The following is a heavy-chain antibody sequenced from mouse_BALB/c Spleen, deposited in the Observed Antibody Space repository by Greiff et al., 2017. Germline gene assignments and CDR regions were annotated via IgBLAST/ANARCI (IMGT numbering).Heavy chain of an antibody. Sequence: QVQLQQSGAELMKPGASVKISCKATGYTFSSYWIEWVKQRPGHGLEWIGEILPGSGSTNYNEKFKGKATFTADTSSNTAYMKLSSLTSEDSAVYYCASRGDYDDAMDYWGQGTSVTVSS. D-gene: IGHD2-4*01. V-gene: IGHV1-9*01. CDR1: GYTFSSYW. CDR2: ILPGSGST. J-gene: IGHJ4*01. CDR3: ASRGDYDDAMDY.